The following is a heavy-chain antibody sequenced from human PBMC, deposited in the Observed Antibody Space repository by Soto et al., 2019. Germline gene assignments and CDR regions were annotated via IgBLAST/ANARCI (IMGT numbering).Heavy chain of an antibody. Sequence: QVQLVQSGAEVKKPGASVKVSCNASGYTFTSYGISWLRQAPGQGLEWMGWISAYNGNTNYPQKFQGRVTLTTDTXTSTAYMELRSLRSDDTAVYYCARDRVGATTSFDYWGQGTLVTVSS. D-gene: IGHD1-26*01. CDR3: ARDRVGATTSFDY. CDR1: GYTFTSYG. V-gene: IGHV1-18*01. CDR2: ISAYNGNT. J-gene: IGHJ4*02.